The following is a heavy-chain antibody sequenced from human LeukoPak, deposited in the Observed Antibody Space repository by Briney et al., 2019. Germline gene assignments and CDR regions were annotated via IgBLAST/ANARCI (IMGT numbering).Heavy chain of an antibody. CDR2: IKQDGTET. V-gene: IGHV3-7*01. D-gene: IGHD4/OR15-4a*01. Sequence: GGSLRLSCAASGFTCSDYWMSWVRQAPGKGLEWVASIKQDGTETYNVDPVKGRFTISRDNAKNSVSLQMNSLRAEDTAVYYCARGPPYGVRTDYFDCWGQGTLVTVSS. CDR3: ARGPPYGVRTDYFDC. CDR1: GFTCSDYW. J-gene: IGHJ4*02.